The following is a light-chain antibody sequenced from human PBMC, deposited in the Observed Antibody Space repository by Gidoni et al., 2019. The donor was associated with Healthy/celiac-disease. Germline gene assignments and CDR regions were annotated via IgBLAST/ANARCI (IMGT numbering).Light chain of an antibody. J-gene: IGLJ1*01. CDR2: SNN. CDR1: SSNLGSNT. Sequence: QSVLTQPPSASVTPGQRVTISCSGSSSNLGSNTVNWYQQLPGTAPQLLIYSNNPRPSGVPYRFSGSKSGTSASLAISGLQSEDEADYYCAAWDDSLNGYVFGTGTKVTVL. V-gene: IGLV1-44*01. CDR3: AAWDDSLNGYV.